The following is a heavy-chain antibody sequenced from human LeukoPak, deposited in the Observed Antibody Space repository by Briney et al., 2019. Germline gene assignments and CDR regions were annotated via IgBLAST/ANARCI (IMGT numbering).Heavy chain of an antibody. CDR3: ARDLDYSTGFDY. CDR2: ISSTGTYI. D-gene: IGHD4-11*01. J-gene: IGHJ4*02. CDR1: GFTFSSSTFGSYT. V-gene: IGHV3-21*01. Sequence: GGSLRLSCATSGFTFSSSTFGSYTMNWVRQAPGKGLEWVSSISSTGTYIYYTDSVKGPFTISRDIANSLLYLQMNSLRADDTAVYYCARDLDYSTGFDYWGQGTLVTVSS.